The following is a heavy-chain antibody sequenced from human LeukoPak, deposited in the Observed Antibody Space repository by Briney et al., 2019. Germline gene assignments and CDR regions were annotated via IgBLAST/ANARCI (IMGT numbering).Heavy chain of an antibody. V-gene: IGHV3-64*01. CDR1: GFTFSSYA. D-gene: IGHD6-6*01. CDR2: ISSNGGST. J-gene: IGHJ4*02. Sequence: GGSLRLSCAASGFTFSSYAMHWVRQAPGKGLEYVSAISSNGGSTYYANSVRGRFTISRDNSKNTLYLQMGSLRAEDMAVYYCARVSSSAVDYWGQGTLVTVSS. CDR3: ARVSSSAVDY.